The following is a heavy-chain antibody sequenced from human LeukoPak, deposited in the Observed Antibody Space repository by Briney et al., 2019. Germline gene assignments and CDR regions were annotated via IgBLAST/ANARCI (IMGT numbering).Heavy chain of an antibody. CDR3: ARDIYGGNSQYNWFDP. D-gene: IGHD4-23*01. V-gene: IGHV4-4*07. Sequence: PSETLSLTCTVSGVSISSYYWSWIRQSAGKGLEWIGRIYVSGTTNYNPSLESRVTMSVDTSKNQFSLKLSSVTAADTAVYYCARDIYGGNSQYNWFDPWGQGTLVTVSS. CDR2: IYVSGTT. J-gene: IGHJ5*02. CDR1: GVSISSYY.